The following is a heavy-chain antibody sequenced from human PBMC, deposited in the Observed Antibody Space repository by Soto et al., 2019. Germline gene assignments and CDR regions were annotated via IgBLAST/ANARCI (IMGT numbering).Heavy chain of an antibody. D-gene: IGHD6-13*01. Sequence: GASVKVSCKASGYTFTGYYMHWVRQAPGQGLEWMGWINPNSDGTNYAQKFQGWVTMTRDTSISTAYMELSRLRSDDTAVYYCARAAGYSSSWYWFDPWGQGTLVTVSS. CDR2: INPNSDGT. CDR3: ARAAGYSSSWYWFDP. CDR1: GYTFTGYY. J-gene: IGHJ5*02. V-gene: IGHV1-2*04.